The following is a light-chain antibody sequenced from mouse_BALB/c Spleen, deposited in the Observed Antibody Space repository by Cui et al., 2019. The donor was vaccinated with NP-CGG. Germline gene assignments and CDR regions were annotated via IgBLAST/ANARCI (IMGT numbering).Light chain of an antibody. CDR3: HQRSSYPST. Sequence: QIVLTQSPAIMSASPGEKVTMTCSASSSINYMHWYQQKPGTFPKRWIYDTSKLASGVPARFSGSGSGTSYSLTISSMEAEDAATYYCHQRSSYPSTFGAGTKLELK. CDR2: DTS. CDR1: SSINY. V-gene: IGKV4-70*01. J-gene: IGKJ5*01.